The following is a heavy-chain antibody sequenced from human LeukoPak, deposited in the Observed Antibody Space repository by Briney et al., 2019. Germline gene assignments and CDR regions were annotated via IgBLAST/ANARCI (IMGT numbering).Heavy chain of an antibody. CDR3: ARGGTTVTRGAFDI. J-gene: IGHJ3*02. Sequence: ASVKVSCKASGYTFTGYYMHWVRQAPGQGLEWMGGIIPIFGTANYAQKFQGRVTITADESTSTAYMELSSLRSEDTAVYYCARGGTTVTRGAFDIWGQGTMVTVSS. CDR1: GYTFTGYY. D-gene: IGHD4-17*01. V-gene: IGHV1-69*13. CDR2: IIPIFGTA.